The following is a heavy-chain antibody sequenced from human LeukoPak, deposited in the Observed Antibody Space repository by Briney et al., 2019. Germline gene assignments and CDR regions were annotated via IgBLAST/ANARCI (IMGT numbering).Heavy chain of an antibody. CDR3: ARSAFLVAAPGLYYFDY. Sequence: SETLSLTCTVSGGSISSYYWSWIRQPAGKGLEWIGHIYNSGSTNYNPSLKGRVTMSVATSKNQFSLHLSSVTAADTAVYYCARSAFLVAAPGLYYFDYWGQGTLVAVSS. CDR2: IYNSGST. CDR1: GGSISSYY. V-gene: IGHV4-4*07. J-gene: IGHJ4*02. D-gene: IGHD6-13*01.